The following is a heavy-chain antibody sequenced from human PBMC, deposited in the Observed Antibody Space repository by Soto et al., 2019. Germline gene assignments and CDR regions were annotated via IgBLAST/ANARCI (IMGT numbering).Heavy chain of an antibody. CDR2: IGTSGHA. Sequence: EVQLVESGGGLVQAGGSLRLSCAASGFTFSGYGMHWVRQAAGESLEWVSVIGTSGHAFYAGSVKGRFTITREDAKNSVYLQMNSLRDEDTAVYYCARGGGFGEQHSDAFDIWGQGTMVTVSS. D-gene: IGHD3-10*01. CDR3: ARGGGFGEQHSDAFDI. J-gene: IGHJ3*02. V-gene: IGHV3-13*01. CDR1: GFTFSGYG.